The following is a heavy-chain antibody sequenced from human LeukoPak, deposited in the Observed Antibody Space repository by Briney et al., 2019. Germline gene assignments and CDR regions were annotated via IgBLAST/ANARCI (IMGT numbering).Heavy chain of an antibody. D-gene: IGHD1-26*01. V-gene: IGHV3-23*01. CDR1: GFTFGSSA. J-gene: IGHJ1*01. Sequence: PGGSLRLSCAVSGFTFGSSAMNWARQAPGRGLEWVSTIDDSSFSTHYADSVRGRFTISRDNSKNTLYLQMNSLRAEDTAVYYCAKDVSVVVGATSDWGQGTLVTVSS. CDR3: AKDVSVVVGATSD. CDR2: IDDSSFST.